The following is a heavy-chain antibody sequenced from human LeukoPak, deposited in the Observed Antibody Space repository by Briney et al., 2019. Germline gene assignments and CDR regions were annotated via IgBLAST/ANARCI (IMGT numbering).Heavy chain of an antibody. D-gene: IGHD3-22*01. V-gene: IGHV3-23*01. J-gene: IGHJ4*02. CDR1: GFTFSSYA. CDR2: ISGSGGDT. CDR3: ARGSTYYDSSGQVPFDY. Sequence: PGGSLRLSCAASGFTFSSYAMSWVRQAPGKGLEWVSSISGSGGDTYYADSVKGRFTISRDNGKNTLYLQMNSLRAEDTAVYYCARGSTYYDSSGQVPFDYWGQGTLVTVSS.